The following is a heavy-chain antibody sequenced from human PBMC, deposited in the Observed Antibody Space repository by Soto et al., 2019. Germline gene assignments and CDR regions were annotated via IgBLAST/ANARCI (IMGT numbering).Heavy chain of an antibody. Sequence: QVQLVQSGAEVKKPGSSVKVSCKAPGGSFSTYAITWVRQAPGQGLEWMGGIIPMIGTSTYAQKFQGRVTITADDSTSTAYMELSSLTSEDTAVYFCARRRHCSGNSCSYYYGMDVWGQGTTVTVSS. CDR2: IIPMIGTS. V-gene: IGHV1-69*12. CDR3: ARRRHCSGNSCSYYYGMDV. J-gene: IGHJ6*02. CDR1: GGSFSTYA. D-gene: IGHD6-19*01.